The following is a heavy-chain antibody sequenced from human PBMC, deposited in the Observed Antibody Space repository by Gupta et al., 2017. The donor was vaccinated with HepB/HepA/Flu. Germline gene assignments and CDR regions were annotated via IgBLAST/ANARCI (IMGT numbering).Heavy chain of an antibody. CDR1: GFPFRTYY. CDR3: ARLKGGVTTFDY. J-gene: IGHJ4*02. D-gene: IGHD3-16*01. CDR2: MNQDGSQK. V-gene: IGHV3-7*01. Sequence: EVQLVESGGGLVQPGGSMRLSCAGSGFPFRTYYMSWVRQAPGQGLEWVATMNQDGSQKYYVDSVKGRFTISRDNTENSLYLQMNSLRAEDTAMYYCARLKGGVTTFDYWGQGTLVTVSS.